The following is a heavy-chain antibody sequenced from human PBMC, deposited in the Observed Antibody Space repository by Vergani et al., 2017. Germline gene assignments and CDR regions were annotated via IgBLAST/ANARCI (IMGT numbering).Heavy chain of an antibody. J-gene: IGHJ5*02. CDR2: IYTSGST. CDR1: GGSISSSSYY. V-gene: IGHV4-61*02. CDR3: ARTRGWFDP. Sequence: QLQLQESGPGLVKPSETLSLTCTVSGGSISSSSYYWSWIRQPAGKGLEWIGRIYTSGSTNYNPSLKSRVTMSVDTSKNQFSLKLSSVTAADTAVYYCARTRGWFDPWGQGTLVTVSS. D-gene: IGHD2-2*01.